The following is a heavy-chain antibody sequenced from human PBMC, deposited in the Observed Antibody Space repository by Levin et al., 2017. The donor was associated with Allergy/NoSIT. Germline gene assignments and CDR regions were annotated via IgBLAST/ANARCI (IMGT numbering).Heavy chain of an antibody. CDR1: GASFTNNY. J-gene: IGHJ4*02. CDR3: ASGSTLYWGAGCPDLDH. V-gene: IGHV4-34*01. Sequence: ASETLSLTCAVSGASFTNNYWSWIRQAPGKGLEWIGEVTYIGSTNYNPSLKSRVTISVDTSEQQFYLNLSSVTAADTAVYYCASGSTLYWGAGCPDLDHWGQGTLVIVSS. D-gene: IGHD2-21*01. CDR2: VTYIGST.